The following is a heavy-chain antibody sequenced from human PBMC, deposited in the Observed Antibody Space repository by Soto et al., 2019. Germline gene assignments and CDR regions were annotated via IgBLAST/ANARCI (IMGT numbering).Heavy chain of an antibody. CDR3: ASMREQWLVFVY. CDR1: GSTFTSYG. D-gene: IGHD6-19*01. Sequence: QVQLVQSGAEVKKPGASVKVSCKASGSTFTSYGISWVRQAPGQGLEWMGWISAYNGNTNYEQKLQGRVTMTTDTSTSTAYVERRSLRSGDTAVYYCASMREQWLVFVYWGQGTLVTVSS. J-gene: IGHJ4*02. CDR2: ISAYNGNT. V-gene: IGHV1-18*01.